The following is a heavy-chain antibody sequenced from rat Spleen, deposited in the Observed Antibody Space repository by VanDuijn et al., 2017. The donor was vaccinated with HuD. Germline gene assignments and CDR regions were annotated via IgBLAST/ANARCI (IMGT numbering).Heavy chain of an antibody. J-gene: IGHJ3*01. Sequence: EVQLVESDGGLVQPGRSLKLSCAASGFTFSDYYMAWVRQAPTKGLEWVATISYDGSSTYYRDSVKGRFTISRENANSTLYLQMGSLRSEDTATYYCARQPNNYGWFAYWGQGTLVTVSS. CDR1: GFTFSDYY. CDR2: ISYDGSST. V-gene: IGHV5-29*01. D-gene: IGHD1-10*01. CDR3: ARQPNNYGWFAY.